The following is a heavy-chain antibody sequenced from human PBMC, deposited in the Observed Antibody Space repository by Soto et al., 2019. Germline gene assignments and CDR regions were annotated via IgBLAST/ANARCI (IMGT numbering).Heavy chain of an antibody. CDR3: ARLRIATNNYKWFDP. CDR2: IYVTGAV. V-gene: IGHV4-31*03. D-gene: IGHD2-21*01. J-gene: IGHJ5*02. Sequence: LSLTCSVPGAALNSGNYYWSWIRQVPGKGLEWIGHIYVTGAVDYNPSLRDRITISQDTSERQFSLNLRLVTAADTAVYYCARLRIATNNYKWFDPWGQGTLVTVSS. CDR1: GAALNSGNYY.